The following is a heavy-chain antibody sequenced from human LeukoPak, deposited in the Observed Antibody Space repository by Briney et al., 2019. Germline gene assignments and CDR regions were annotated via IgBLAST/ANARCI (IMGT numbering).Heavy chain of an antibody. CDR1: GFTVSSNY. Sequence: GGSLRLSCAASGFTVSSNYMSWVRQAPGKGLEWVSAISGSGGSTYYADSVKGRFTISRDNSKNTLYLQMNSLRAEDTAVYYCARVISESPGIAAAGLWGQGTLVTVSS. J-gene: IGHJ4*02. CDR2: ISGSGGST. V-gene: IGHV3-23*01. CDR3: ARVISESPGIAAAGL. D-gene: IGHD6-13*01.